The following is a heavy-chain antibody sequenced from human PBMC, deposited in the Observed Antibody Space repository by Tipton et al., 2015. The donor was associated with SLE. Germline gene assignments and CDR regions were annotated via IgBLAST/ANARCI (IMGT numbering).Heavy chain of an antibody. Sequence: SLRLSCAASGFTFSSYGMHWVRQAPGKGLEWVAVIWYDGSNKYYADSVKGRFTISRDNSKNTLYLQMNSLRAEDTAVYYCAKDFSIAVADIFDYWGQGTLVTVSS. J-gene: IGHJ4*02. V-gene: IGHV3-33*06. CDR3: AKDFSIAVADIFDY. D-gene: IGHD6-19*01. CDR1: GFTFSSYG. CDR2: IWYDGSNK.